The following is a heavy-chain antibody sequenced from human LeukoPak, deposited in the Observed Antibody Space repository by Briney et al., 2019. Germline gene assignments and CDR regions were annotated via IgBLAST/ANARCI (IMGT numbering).Heavy chain of an antibody. D-gene: IGHD6-19*01. CDR3: AKSLAGYSSGWDAFDI. CDR2: ISGSGGST. Sequence: GGSLRLSCAASGFNFNTYAIHWVRQAPGKGLEWVSAISGSGGSTYYADSVKGRFTISRDNSKNTLYLQMNSLRAEDTAVYYCAKSLAGYSSGWDAFDIWGQGTMVTVSS. J-gene: IGHJ3*02. CDR1: GFNFNTYA. V-gene: IGHV3-23*01.